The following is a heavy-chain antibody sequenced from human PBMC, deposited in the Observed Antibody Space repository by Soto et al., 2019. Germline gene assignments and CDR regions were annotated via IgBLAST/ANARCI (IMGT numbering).Heavy chain of an antibody. V-gene: IGHV3-15*01. CDR3: TTDSGYDWGGFDY. CDR1: GFTFSNAW. J-gene: IGHJ4*02. Sequence: EVQLVESGGGLVKPGGSLRLSCAASGFTFSNAWMSWVRQAPGKGLEWVGRIKSKTDGGTTDYAAPMKGRFTISRADSKNTLYLQINSLKTEDTAVYYCTTDSGYDWGGFDYWGQGTLVTVSS. D-gene: IGHD5-12*01. CDR2: IKSKTDGGTT.